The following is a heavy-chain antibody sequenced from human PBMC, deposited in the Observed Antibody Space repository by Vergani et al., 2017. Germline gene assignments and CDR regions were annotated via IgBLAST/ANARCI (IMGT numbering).Heavy chain of an antibody. CDR1: GGSISSGGYY. J-gene: IGHJ4*02. CDR3: ARGGYSYGLGFDY. D-gene: IGHD5-18*01. CDR2: SYYSGST. Sequence: QVQLQESCPALVKHSQTLSLTCTVSGGSISSGGYYWSWIRQHPGKGLEWIGYSYYSGSTYYNPSLKSRVTISVDTSKTQFALKLSSVTAADTAVDYCARGGYSYGLGFDYWGQGTLVSVYS. V-gene: IGHV4-31*03.